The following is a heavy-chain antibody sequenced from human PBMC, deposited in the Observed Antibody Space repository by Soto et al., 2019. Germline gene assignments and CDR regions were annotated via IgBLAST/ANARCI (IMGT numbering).Heavy chain of an antibody. Sequence: QVQLVESGGGLVTPGGSLRLSCVASGFRLSDYYMTWIRQAPGKGLEWVSYITGRSDFITCADSVRGRFTVSRDNAKNSLYLQMNSLRVDDTAVYYCTRDFRNKGFDYWGQGTLVTVSS. CDR2: ITGRSDFI. CDR1: GFRLSDYY. V-gene: IGHV3-11*05. J-gene: IGHJ4*02. CDR3: TRDFRNKGFDY.